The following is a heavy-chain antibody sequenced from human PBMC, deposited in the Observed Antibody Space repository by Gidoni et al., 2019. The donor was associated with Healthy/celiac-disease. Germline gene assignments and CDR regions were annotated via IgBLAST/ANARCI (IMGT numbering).Heavy chain of an antibody. Sequence: QVQLVESGGGVVQPGRSLRLSCAASGFTFSSYAMHWVRQAPGKGLEWVAVISYDGSNKYYADSVKGRFTISRDNSKNTLYLQMNSLRAEDTAVYYCARDGLYCSGGSCYSDYYYGMDVWGQGTTVTVSS. CDR2: ISYDGSNK. D-gene: IGHD2-15*01. V-gene: IGHV3-30*04. CDR1: GFTFSSYA. J-gene: IGHJ6*02. CDR3: ARDGLYCSGGSCYSDYYYGMDV.